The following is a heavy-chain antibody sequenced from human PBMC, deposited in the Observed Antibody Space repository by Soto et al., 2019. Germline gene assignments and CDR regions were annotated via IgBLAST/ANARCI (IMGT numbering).Heavy chain of an antibody. CDR2: ISGSGGST. CDR1: GFTFSSYA. Sequence: GGSLRLSCAASGFTFSSYAMSWVRQAPGKGLEWVSAISGSGGSTYYADSVKGRFTISRDNSKNMLYLQMNSVRAEDTAVYYCAKEGPITMVRGVIDYWGQGTLVTVSS. V-gene: IGHV3-23*01. J-gene: IGHJ4*02. CDR3: AKEGPITMVRGVIDY. D-gene: IGHD3-10*01.